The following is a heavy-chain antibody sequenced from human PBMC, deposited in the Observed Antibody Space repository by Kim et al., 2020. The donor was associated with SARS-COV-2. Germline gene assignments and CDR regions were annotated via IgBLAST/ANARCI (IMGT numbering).Heavy chain of an antibody. V-gene: IGHV3-30*04. CDR1: GFTFSSYA. Sequence: GGSLRLSCAASGFTFSSYAMHWDRQAPGKGLEWVAVISYDGSNKYYADSVEGRFTISRDNSKHTLFLQMVSLRPEDTAVYYCARGWPQLYSGSYFYYFDYWGQGTLVTVSS. J-gene: IGHJ4*02. D-gene: IGHD1-26*01. CDR3: ARGWPQLYSGSYFYYFDY. CDR2: ISYDGSNK.